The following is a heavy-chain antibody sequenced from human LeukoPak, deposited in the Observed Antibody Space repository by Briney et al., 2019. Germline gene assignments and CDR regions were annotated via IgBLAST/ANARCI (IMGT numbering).Heavy chain of an antibody. CDR2: IVVGSGSI. D-gene: IGHD3-3*01. CDR3: AAGDNDSWSGYYGAPDF. CDR1: GSIFSKSA. Sequence: ASVKVSCKGSGSIFSKSAIQWVRQARGQRLEWIGWIVVGSGSINYAQKLQERITITRDMSTSTAYMELSSLTSDDTAVYFCAAGDNDSWSGYYGAPDFWGQGTLVTVSP. J-gene: IGHJ4*02. V-gene: IGHV1-58*02.